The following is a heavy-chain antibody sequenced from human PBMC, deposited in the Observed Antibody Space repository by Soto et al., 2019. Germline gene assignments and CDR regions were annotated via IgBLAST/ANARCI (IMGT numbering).Heavy chain of an antibody. V-gene: IGHV1-69*02. CDR2: IIPILGIA. D-gene: IGHD6-19*01. J-gene: IGHJ4*02. CDR1: GGTFSSYT. CDR3: ARVLNSSGFDY. Sequence: SVKVSCKASGGTFSSYTISWVRQAPGQGLEWMGRIIPILGIANYAQKFQGRVTITADKSTSTAYMELSSLRSEDTAVYYCARVLNSSGFDYWGQGTLVTVSS.